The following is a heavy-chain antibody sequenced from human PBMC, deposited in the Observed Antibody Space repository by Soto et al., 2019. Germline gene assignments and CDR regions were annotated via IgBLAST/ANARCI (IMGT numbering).Heavy chain of an antibody. Sequence: EVQLLESGGGLVQPGGSLRLSCAASGFTFSSYAMSWVRQAPGKGLEWVSAISGSGGSTYYADSVKGRFTIPRDNSKNTLDLQMNSLRAEDTAVYYCAKETVVISLSDYWGQGTLVTVSS. CDR3: AKETVVISLSDY. CDR1: GFTFSSYA. D-gene: IGHD2-21*01. J-gene: IGHJ4*02. V-gene: IGHV3-23*01. CDR2: ISGSGGST.